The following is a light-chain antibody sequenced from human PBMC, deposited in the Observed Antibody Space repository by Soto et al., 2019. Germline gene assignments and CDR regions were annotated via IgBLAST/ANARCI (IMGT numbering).Light chain of an antibody. Sequence: EIVMTQSTLSLAVTPGEPASISCRSSQSLLQWNGNNYLDWYLQKPGQSPQLLIYLASSRASGVPDRFSGSGSGTDFTLKISRVEAEDFGVYYCIQTLQTPFTFGGGTKVDIK. CDR1: QSLLQWNGNNY. V-gene: IGKV2-28*01. CDR3: IQTLQTPFT. J-gene: IGKJ4*01. CDR2: LAS.